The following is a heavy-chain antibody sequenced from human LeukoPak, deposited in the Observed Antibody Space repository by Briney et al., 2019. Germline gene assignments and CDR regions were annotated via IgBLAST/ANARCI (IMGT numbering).Heavy chain of an antibody. Sequence: ASVRVSCKASGYTFTNYDINWVRQSTGQGLEWMGWMNPSSGNTLYAPKFQGRVTITTDESTSTAYMELSSLRSEDTAVYYCARVRMTTVTKNWFDPWGQGTLVTVSS. D-gene: IGHD4-11*01. CDR3: ARVRMTTVTKNWFDP. V-gene: IGHV1-8*03. J-gene: IGHJ5*02. CDR2: MNPSSGNT. CDR1: GYTFTNYD.